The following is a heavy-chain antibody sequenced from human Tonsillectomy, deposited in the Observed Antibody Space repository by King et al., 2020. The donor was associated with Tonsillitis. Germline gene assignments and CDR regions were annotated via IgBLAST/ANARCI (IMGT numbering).Heavy chain of an antibody. V-gene: IGHV3-30*03. Sequence: QLVQSGGGVVQPGRSLRLSCAASGFTFSTYGMHWVRQAPGKGLEWVAVISYDGSNKYYADSVKGRFTISRDNSKNTLYLQMNSLRAEDTAIYYCARGVGATIYYYGMDVWGQGTTVTVSS. CDR2: ISYDGSNK. D-gene: IGHD1-26*01. J-gene: IGHJ6*02. CDR3: ARGVGATIYYYGMDV. CDR1: GFTFSTYG.